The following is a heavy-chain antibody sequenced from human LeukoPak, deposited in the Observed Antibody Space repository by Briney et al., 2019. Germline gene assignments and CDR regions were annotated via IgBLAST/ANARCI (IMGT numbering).Heavy chain of an antibody. Sequence: ASVKVSCKASGYTFTSYYIHWVRQAPGQGLEWMGIISPSRGRVSNAQKFQGGVTMTRDTSTSKVYMELSSLRSEDTAVYYCARGGVGEWPKIWGQGTMVTVSS. CDR3: ARGGVGEWPKI. V-gene: IGHV1-46*01. J-gene: IGHJ3*02. CDR1: GYTFTSYY. CDR2: ISPSRGRV. D-gene: IGHD3-10*01.